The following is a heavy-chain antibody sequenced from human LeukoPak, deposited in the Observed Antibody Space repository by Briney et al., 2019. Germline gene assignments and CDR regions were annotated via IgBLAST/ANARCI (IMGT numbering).Heavy chain of an antibody. Sequence: GGSLRLSCAASGFTFSSYSMNWVRQAPGKGLEWVSSISSSSSYMYYADSVRGRFTISRDNAKNSLYLQMDSLGPEDRAVYYCARDPYSGNYGNYYYYYMDVWGKGTTVTISS. V-gene: IGHV3-21*01. CDR2: ISSSSSYM. J-gene: IGHJ6*03. CDR3: ARDPYSGNYGNYYYYYMDV. D-gene: IGHD1-26*01. CDR1: GFTFSSYS.